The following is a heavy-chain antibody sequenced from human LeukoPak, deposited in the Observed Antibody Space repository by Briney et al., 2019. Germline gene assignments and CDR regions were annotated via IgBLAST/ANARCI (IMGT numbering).Heavy chain of an antibody. V-gene: IGHV3-21*01. J-gene: IGHJ4*02. CDR3: ATPFDILTGYSLGY. D-gene: IGHD3-9*01. CDR2: ISSSSSYI. Sequence: GGSLRLSCAASGFTFSSYSMNWVRQAPGKGLEWVSSISSSSSYIYYADSVKGRFTISRDNAKNSLYLQMNSLRAEDTAVYYCATPFDILTGYSLGYWGQGTLVTVSS. CDR1: GFTFSSYS.